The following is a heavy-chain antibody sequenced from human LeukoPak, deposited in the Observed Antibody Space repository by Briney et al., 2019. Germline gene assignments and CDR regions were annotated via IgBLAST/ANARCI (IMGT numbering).Heavy chain of an antibody. CDR2: IYYSGST. V-gene: IGHV4-39*01. CDR3: ARPLVVAGISKVGAFDI. CDR1: GGSISSSSYY. D-gene: IGHD6-19*01. Sequence: SETLSRTCTVSGGSISSSSYYWGWIRQPPGKGREWIGRIYYSGSTYYNPSLKSRVTISVDTSKNQFSLKLSSVTAADTAVYYCARPLVVAGISKVGAFDIWGQGTMVTVSS. J-gene: IGHJ3*02.